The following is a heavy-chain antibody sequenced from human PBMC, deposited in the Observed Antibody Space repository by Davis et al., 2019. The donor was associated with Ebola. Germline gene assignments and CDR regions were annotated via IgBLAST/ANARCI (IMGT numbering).Heavy chain of an antibody. J-gene: IGHJ4*02. V-gene: IGHV3-23*01. D-gene: IGHD3-10*01. CDR2: ISGTKGST. Sequence: PGGSLRLSCAASGFTFSSYGMSWVRQAPGKGLEWVSVISGTKGSTHYADSVKGRFTISRDNSKNTLILQMNSLRAEDTAIYDCAKEELNVFDYWGQGTLVTVSS. CDR3: AKEELNVFDY. CDR1: GFTFSSYG.